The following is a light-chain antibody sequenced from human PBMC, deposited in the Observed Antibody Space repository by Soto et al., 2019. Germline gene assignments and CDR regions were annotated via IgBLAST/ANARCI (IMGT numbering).Light chain of an antibody. J-gene: IGLJ2*01. CDR1: SSDVGGYNY. Sequence: QSALTQPASVSGSPGQSITISFTGTSSDVGGYNYVSWYQQHPGKAPQLMIYEVSNRPSGVSNRFSGSKSGNTASLTISGLQAEDEAEYYCSSYTSSSTLGVVFGGGTKLTVL. CDR3: SSYTSSSTLGVV. CDR2: EVS. V-gene: IGLV2-14*01.